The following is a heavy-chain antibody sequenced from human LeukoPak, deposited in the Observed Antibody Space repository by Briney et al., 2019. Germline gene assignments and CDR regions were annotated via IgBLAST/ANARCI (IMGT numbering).Heavy chain of an antibody. Sequence: ETLSLTCAVSGYSISSGYYWGWIRQPPGKGLQWIGSIFQRGYSYYNPSLKSRVTISVDTSRNQFSLKLSSVTAADTAVYYCAGDKETTGNGRPNWFDPWGQGSLVTVSS. D-gene: IGHD1-1*01. J-gene: IGHJ5*02. CDR3: AGDKETTGNGRPNWFDP. CDR1: GYSISSGYY. CDR2: IFQRGYS. V-gene: IGHV4-38-2*01.